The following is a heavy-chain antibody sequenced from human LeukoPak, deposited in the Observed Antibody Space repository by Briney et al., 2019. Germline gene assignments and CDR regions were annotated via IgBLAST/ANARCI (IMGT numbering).Heavy chain of an antibody. D-gene: IGHD6-13*01. CDR3: ARGPIAAVRFDY. Sequence: GRSLRLSCAASGFTFTSYGMHWVRQAPGKGLEWVAVIWYDGSNKYYADSVKGRFTISRDNSKNTLYLQMNSLRAEDTAVYYCARGPIAAVRFDYWGQGTLVTVSS. CDR1: GFTFTSYG. CDR2: IWYDGSNK. V-gene: IGHV3-33*01. J-gene: IGHJ4*02.